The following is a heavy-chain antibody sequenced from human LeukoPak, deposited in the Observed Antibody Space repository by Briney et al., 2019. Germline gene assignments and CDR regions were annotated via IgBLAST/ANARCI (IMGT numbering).Heavy chain of an antibody. CDR2: IKHDGSEK. Sequence: GGSPRLSCAASGFTFGIYWMSWVRQPPGKGLEWVANIKHDGSEKYYVDSVKGRFTISRDNAKNSLYLQMNSLRAEDTAVYYCARVGTAEGTLEDYWGQGTLVTVSS. CDR1: GFTFGIYW. J-gene: IGHJ4*02. D-gene: IGHD6-13*01. V-gene: IGHV3-7*01. CDR3: ARVGTAEGTLEDY.